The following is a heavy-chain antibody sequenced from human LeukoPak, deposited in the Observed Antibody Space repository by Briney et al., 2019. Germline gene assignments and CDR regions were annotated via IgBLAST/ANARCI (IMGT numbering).Heavy chain of an antibody. D-gene: IGHD3-10*01. Sequence: ASVKVSCKVSGYTLTELSMHWVRQAPGKGLEWMGGFDPEDGETIYAQKFQGRVTMTEDTSTDTAYMELSSLRSEDTAVYYCATGPSPTYYYGSGSSLNWFDPWGQGTLVTVSS. CDR3: ATGPSPTYYYGSGSSLNWFDP. CDR1: GYTLTELS. J-gene: IGHJ5*02. CDR2: FDPEDGET. V-gene: IGHV1-24*01.